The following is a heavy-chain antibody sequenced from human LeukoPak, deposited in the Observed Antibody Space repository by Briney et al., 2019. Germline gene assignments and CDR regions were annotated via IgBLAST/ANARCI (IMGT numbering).Heavy chain of an antibody. Sequence: GGSLRLSCAASGITFSRSWMSWVRQAPGKGLEWVSSISSSSSYIYYADSVKGRFTISRENAKNSLYLQMNSLRAGDTAVYYCARACSSTSCYEGFDYWGQGTLVTVSS. J-gene: IGHJ4*02. V-gene: IGHV3-21*01. D-gene: IGHD2-2*01. CDR3: ARACSSTSCYEGFDY. CDR2: ISSSSSYI. CDR1: GITFSRSW.